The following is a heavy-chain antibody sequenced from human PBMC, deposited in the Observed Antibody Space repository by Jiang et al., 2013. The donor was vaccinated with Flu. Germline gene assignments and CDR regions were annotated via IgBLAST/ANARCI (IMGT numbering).Heavy chain of an antibody. V-gene: IGHV1-69*06. CDR1: GGTFSSYA. Sequence: SSVKVSCKASGGTFSSYAISWVRQAPGQGLEWMGGSSLSLVQQTTHRSSRGRVTITADKSTSTAYMELSSLRSEDTAVYYCARDGQGIDYYYYMDVWGKGTTVTVSS. D-gene: IGHD1-14*01. CDR2: SSLSLVQ. J-gene: IGHJ6*03. CDR3: ARDGQGIDYYYYMDV.